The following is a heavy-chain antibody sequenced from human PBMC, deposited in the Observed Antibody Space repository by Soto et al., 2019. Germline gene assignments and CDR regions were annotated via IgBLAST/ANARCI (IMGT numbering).Heavy chain of an antibody. D-gene: IGHD3-3*01. J-gene: IGHJ6*02. Sequence: EVQLVESGGGLVQPGGSLRLSCAASGFTFSSYSMNLVRQTPGKGLEWVSYISSSSSTIYYSDDVKGRFTISRDNAKNSLYLQMNSVRAEDQSVAYCARVKSGPPRCYGMDVWGQGSTVTVSS. CDR2: ISSSSSTI. V-gene: IGHV3-48*01. CDR3: ARVKSGPPRCYGMDV. CDR1: GFTFSSYS.